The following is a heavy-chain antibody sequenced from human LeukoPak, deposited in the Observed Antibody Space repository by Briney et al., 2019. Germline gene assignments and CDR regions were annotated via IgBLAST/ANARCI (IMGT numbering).Heavy chain of an antibody. CDR1: GFTFSSYG. CDR2: IWYGGSNK. D-gene: IGHD1-26*01. J-gene: IGHJ4*02. CDR3: TKDHTIVGTTGFDY. Sequence: PGRSLRLSCAASGFTFSSYGMHWVRQAPGKGLEWVAVIWYGGSNKYYADSVKGRFTISRDNSKNTLYLQMNSLRDEDTAVYYCTKDHTIVGTTGFDYWGQGALVTVSS. V-gene: IGHV3-30*18.